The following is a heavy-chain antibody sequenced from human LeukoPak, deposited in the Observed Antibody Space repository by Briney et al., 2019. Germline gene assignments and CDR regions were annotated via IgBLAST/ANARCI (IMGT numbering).Heavy chain of an antibody. Sequence: PSETLSLTCTLSGGSFTTHYWSCIRQPPRNWLGWIGYISYIGSTNYNPSLKSRVTISIDTSKNEVSLMLTSVNAADKDVYYCGSDSISMNAFDAWGQGTMVTVSS. CDR1: GGSFTTHY. J-gene: IGHJ3*01. V-gene: IGHV4-59*11. D-gene: IGHD3-22*01. CDR3: GSDSISMNAFDA. CDR2: ISYIGST.